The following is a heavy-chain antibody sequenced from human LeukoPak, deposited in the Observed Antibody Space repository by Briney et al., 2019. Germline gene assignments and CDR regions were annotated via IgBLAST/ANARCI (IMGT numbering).Heavy chain of an antibody. CDR3: ARADPFWSGYFQPSYYGMDV. CDR2: IKEDGSER. D-gene: IGHD3-3*01. V-gene: IGHV3-7*01. Sequence: GGSLRLSCEGSAFIFSGHWMNWVRQTPGKGLEWVASIKEDGSERQYVDSVKGRFTISRDNAKNTLYLQMNSLRAEDTAVYYCARADPFWSGYFQPSYYGMDVWGQGTTVTVSS. CDR1: AFIFSGHW. J-gene: IGHJ6*02.